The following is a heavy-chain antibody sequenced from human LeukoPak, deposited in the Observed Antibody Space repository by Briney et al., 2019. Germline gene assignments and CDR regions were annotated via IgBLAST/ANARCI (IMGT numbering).Heavy chain of an antibody. CDR3: ARDNWGSDY. D-gene: IGHD7-27*01. V-gene: IGHV3-30*04. CDR1: GFTFSNYA. J-gene: IGHJ4*02. Sequence: GRSLRLSCAASGFTFSNYAMHWVRQAPGKGLEWVAVISYDGTNKYYADSVKGRFTISRDNSKNTLYLRMNSLRAEDTAVYYCARDNWGSDYWGQGALVTVSS. CDR2: ISYDGTNK.